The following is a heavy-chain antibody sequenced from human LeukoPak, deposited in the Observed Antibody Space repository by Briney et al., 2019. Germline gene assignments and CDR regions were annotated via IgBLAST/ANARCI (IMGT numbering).Heavy chain of an antibody. D-gene: IGHD2-2*01. CDR1: GGSISSGGYY. CDR2: IYHSGST. V-gene: IGHV4-39*07. J-gene: IGHJ6*02. CDR3: ARMAFPDIVVVPAAIAQGYGMDV. Sequence: SETLSLTCTVSGGSISSGGYYWSWIRQHPGKGLEWIGEIYHSGSTNYNPSLKSRVTISVDKSKNQFSLKLSSVTAADTAVYYCARMAFPDIVVVPAAIAQGYGMDVWGQGTTVTVSS.